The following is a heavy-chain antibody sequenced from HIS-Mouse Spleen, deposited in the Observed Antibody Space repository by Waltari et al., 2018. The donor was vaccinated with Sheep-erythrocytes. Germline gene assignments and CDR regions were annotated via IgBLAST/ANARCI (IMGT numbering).Heavy chain of an antibody. Sequence: QVQLVQSGAEVKKPGASVKVSCKASGYTFTGYYMHWVRQAPGQGLEWMGWINPNSGGTNYAQKFQDRVTMTRETSISTAYMELSRLRSDDTAVYYCARGYCSSTSCYGYFQHWGQGTLVTVSS. D-gene: IGHD2-2*01. CDR3: ARGYCSSTSCYGYFQH. V-gene: IGHV1-2*02. CDR2: INPNSGGT. J-gene: IGHJ1*01. CDR1: GYTFTGYY.